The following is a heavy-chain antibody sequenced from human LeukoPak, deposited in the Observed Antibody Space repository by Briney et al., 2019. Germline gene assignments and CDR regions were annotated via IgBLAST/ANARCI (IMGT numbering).Heavy chain of an antibody. CDR1: EYTFTGYY. V-gene: IGHV1-2*02. D-gene: IGHD3-22*01. CDR3: AREMRYYDSSGGYWFDP. CDR2: INPNSGGT. J-gene: IGHJ5*02. Sequence: GASVKVSCKASEYTFTGYYMHWVRQAPGQGLEWMGWINPNSGGTNYAQKFQGRVTMTRDTSISTAYMELSRLRSDDTAVYYCAREMRYYDSSGGYWFDPWGQGTLVTVSS.